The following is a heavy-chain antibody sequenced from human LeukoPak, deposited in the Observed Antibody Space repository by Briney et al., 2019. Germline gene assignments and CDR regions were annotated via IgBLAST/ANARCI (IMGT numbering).Heavy chain of an antibody. CDR1: GYTFTSYY. CDR3: ARGERFLEWLLSLYYFDY. CDR2: IKPSGGST. J-gene: IGHJ4*02. D-gene: IGHD3-3*01. Sequence: ASVKVSCKASGYTFTSYYMHWVRQAPGQGLEWMGIIKPSGGSTSYAQKFQGRVTMTRDTSTSTVYMELSSLRSEDTAVYYCARGERFLEWLLSLYYFDYWGQGTLVTVSS. V-gene: IGHV1-46*01.